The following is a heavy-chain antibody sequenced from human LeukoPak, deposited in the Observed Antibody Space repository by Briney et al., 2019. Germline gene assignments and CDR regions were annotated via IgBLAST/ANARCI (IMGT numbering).Heavy chain of an antibody. Sequence: GASVKVSCKASGGTFSSYAISWVRQAPGQGLEWMGGIIPIFGTANYAQKFQGRVTITADESTSTAYMELSSLRSEDTAVYYCARGGMITFGGVIVPDIDCWGQGTLVTVSS. J-gene: IGHJ4*02. D-gene: IGHD3-16*02. CDR2: IIPIFGTA. CDR1: GGTFSSYA. CDR3: ARGGMITFGGVIVPDIDC. V-gene: IGHV1-69*13.